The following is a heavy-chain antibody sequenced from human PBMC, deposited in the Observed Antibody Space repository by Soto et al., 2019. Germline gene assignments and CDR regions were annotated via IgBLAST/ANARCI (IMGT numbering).Heavy chain of an antibody. CDR2: ISGDSTYI. Sequence: GGSLRLSCAASGFTFSSYAMSWVRQAPGKRLEWVSSISGDSTYIYYADSVRGRFTISRDNAKNSLYLQMNSLRVEDTAVYYCTRVYISSWYDSWGQGTLVTVSS. D-gene: IGHD6-13*01. CDR3: TRVYISSWYDS. J-gene: IGHJ5*01. V-gene: IGHV3-21*01. CDR1: GFTFSSYA.